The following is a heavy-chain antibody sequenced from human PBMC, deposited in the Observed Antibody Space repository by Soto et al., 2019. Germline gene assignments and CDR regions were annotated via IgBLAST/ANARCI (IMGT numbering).Heavy chain of an antibody. D-gene: IGHD6-13*01. Sequence: QVQLQQWGAGLLKPSETLSLTCAVYGGSFSGYYWSWIRQPPGKGLEWIGEINHSGSTNYNPSLKSRVTISVDTSKNQFSLKQSSVTAADTAVYYCARGSWYSSSWWRHWGQGTLVTVSS. CDR2: INHSGST. J-gene: IGHJ4*02. V-gene: IGHV4-34*01. CDR1: GGSFSGYY. CDR3: ARGSWYSSSWWRH.